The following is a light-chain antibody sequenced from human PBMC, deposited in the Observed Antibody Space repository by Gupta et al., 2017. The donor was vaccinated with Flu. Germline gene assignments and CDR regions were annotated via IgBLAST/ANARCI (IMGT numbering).Light chain of an antibody. CDR3: QTWDTGIRV. Sequence: QLALPPSPSASASLGASVKLTCTLSSSHYNYAIAWHQQHPEKGPRYLMLVKNDGSHKKEDGTPDRFSGSSSGTERDLTIARLQAEDEDDYYCQTWDTGIRVFGGGTKLTVL. J-gene: IGLJ3*02. CDR1: SSHYNYA. V-gene: IGLV4-69*01. CDR2: VKNDGSH.